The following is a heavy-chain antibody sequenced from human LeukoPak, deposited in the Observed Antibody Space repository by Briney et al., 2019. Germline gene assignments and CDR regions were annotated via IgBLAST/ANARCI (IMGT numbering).Heavy chain of an antibody. CDR1: GGSISIGDYY. CDR2: IYYSWST. V-gene: IGHV4-30-4*01. D-gene: IGHD1-20*01. Sequence: PSQTLSLTCTVSGGSISIGDYYWSWIRQPPGKGLEWIGYIYYSWSTYYNPSLKSRVTISVDTSKNQFSLKLSSVTAADTAVYYCARSYNWNDGFDYWGQGTLVTVSS. CDR3: ARSYNWNDGFDY. J-gene: IGHJ4*02.